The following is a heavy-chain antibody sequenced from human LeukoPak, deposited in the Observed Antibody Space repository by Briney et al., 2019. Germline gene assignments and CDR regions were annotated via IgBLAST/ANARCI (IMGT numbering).Heavy chain of an antibody. CDR2: FDPEDGET. Sequence: ALVKVSRKVSGYTHTELSMHWVRQAPGKGLEWMGGFDPEDGETIYAQKFQVRVAMTEDTSTDTAYMELSSLRTEDTAVYYCATAGSSWYAPLDYWGQGTLVTVSS. V-gene: IGHV1-24*01. J-gene: IGHJ4*02. D-gene: IGHD6-13*01. CDR3: ATAGSSWYAPLDY. CDR1: GYTHTELS.